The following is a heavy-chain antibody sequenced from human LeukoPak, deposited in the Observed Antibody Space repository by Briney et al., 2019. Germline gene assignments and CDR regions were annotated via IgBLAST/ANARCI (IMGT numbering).Heavy chain of an antibody. D-gene: IGHD1-26*01. CDR1: GGSISSYY. CDR2: IYYSGST. J-gene: IGHJ3*02. Sequence: SETLSLTCTVSGGSISSYYWSWIRQPPGKGLEWIGYIYYSGSTSYNPSLKSRVAISVDTSKKQFSLKLSSVTAADTAFYYCARYIVSYPHDAFDIWGQGTMVTVSS. V-gene: IGHV4-59*01. CDR3: ARYIVSYPHDAFDI.